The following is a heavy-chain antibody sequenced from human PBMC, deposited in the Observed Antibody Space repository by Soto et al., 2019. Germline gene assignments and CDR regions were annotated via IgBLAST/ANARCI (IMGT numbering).Heavy chain of an antibody. CDR1: GGSISSSSYY. Sequence: SETLSLTCTVSGGSISSSSYYWGWIRQPPGKGLEWIGSIYYSGSTYYNPSLKSRVTISVDTSKNQFSLKLSSVTAADTAVYYCVRARVNTAMVLFDYWGQGTLVTVSS. CDR2: IYYSGST. J-gene: IGHJ4*02. V-gene: IGHV4-39*01. CDR3: VRARVNTAMVLFDY. D-gene: IGHD5-18*01.